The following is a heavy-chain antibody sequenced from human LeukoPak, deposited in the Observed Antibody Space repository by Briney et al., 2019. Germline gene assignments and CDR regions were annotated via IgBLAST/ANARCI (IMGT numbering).Heavy chain of an antibody. CDR2: INHSGST. J-gene: IGHJ5*02. CDR1: GGSFSGYY. D-gene: IGHD4-23*01. CDR3: ASDYGGKGRNWFDP. Sequence: SETPSLTCAVYGGSFSGYYWSWIRQPPGKGLEWIGEINHSGSTNYNPSLKSRVTISVDTSKNQFSLKLSSVTAADTAVYYCASDYGGKGRNWFDPWGQGTLVTVSS. V-gene: IGHV4-34*01.